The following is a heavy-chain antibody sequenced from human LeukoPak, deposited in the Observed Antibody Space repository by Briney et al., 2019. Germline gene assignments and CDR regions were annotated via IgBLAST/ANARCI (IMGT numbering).Heavy chain of an antibody. CDR3: ARGRGGYLDY. J-gene: IGHJ4*02. Sequence: SSETLSLTCTVSGGSISSYYWSWIRQPPGKGLEWIGYIYYSGSTNYNPSLKSRVTISVDTSKNQFSLKLSSVTAADTAVYYCARGRGGYLDYWGQGTLVTVSS. CDR2: IYYSGST. D-gene: IGHD2-15*01. V-gene: IGHV4-59*01. CDR1: GGSISSYY.